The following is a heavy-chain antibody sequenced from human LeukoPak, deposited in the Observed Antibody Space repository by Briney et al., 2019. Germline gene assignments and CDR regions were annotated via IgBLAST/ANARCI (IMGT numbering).Heavy chain of an antibody. CDR3: ARVRWGIYYYMDV. CDR1: GGSFSGYY. Sequence: PSETLSLTCAVYGGSFSGYYWSWIRQPPGKGLEWIGYIYYSGNTNYNPSLKSRVTISVDTSKNQFSLKLSSVTAADTAVYYCARVRWGIYYYMDVWGKGTTVTVSS. CDR2: IYYSGNT. J-gene: IGHJ6*03. D-gene: IGHD2-8*02. V-gene: IGHV4-59*01.